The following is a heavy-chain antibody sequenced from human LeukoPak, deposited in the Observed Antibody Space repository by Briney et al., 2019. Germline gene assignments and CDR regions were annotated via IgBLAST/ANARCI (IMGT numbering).Heavy chain of an antibody. J-gene: IGHJ6*04. CDR3: AKEGYYYGVDV. V-gene: IGHV3-9*01. CDR1: GFTFDDYA. CDR2: ISWNSGSI. Sequence: HPGGSLRLSCAASGFTFDDYAMHWVRQAPGKGLEWVSGISWNSGSIGYADSVKGRFTISRDNAKNSLYLQMNSLRAEDTALYYCAKEGYYYGVDVWGKGTTVTVSS.